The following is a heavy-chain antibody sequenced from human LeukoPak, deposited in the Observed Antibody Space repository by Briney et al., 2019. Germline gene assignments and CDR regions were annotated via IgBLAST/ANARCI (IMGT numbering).Heavy chain of an antibody. J-gene: IGHJ4*02. V-gene: IGHV3-49*04. CDR1: GFTFGDYA. CDR2: IRSKAYGGTT. D-gene: IGHD3-22*01. CDR3: TRGGVDSSGYQSDY. Sequence: GRSLRLSCTASGFTFGDYAMIWVRQAPGKGLEWVGFIRSKAYGGTTEYAASVKGRFTISRDDSKSIAYLQMNSLKTEDTAVYYCTRGGVDSSGYQSDYWGQGTLVTVSS.